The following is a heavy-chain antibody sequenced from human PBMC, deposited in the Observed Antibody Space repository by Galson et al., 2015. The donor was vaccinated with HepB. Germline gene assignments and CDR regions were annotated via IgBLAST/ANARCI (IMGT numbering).Heavy chain of an antibody. J-gene: IGHJ4*02. CDR2: TYYRSKWFE. Sequence: CAISGDSVSSTSAAWSWIRQSPSRGLEWLGRTYYRSKWFEDYATSVKSRITFNPDTSKNQFSLQLNSVTPEDTAVYYCVRFYDSSGYADYWGQGTLVTVSS. V-gene: IGHV6-1*01. CDR3: VRFYDSSGYADY. D-gene: IGHD3-22*01. CDR1: GDSVSSTSAA.